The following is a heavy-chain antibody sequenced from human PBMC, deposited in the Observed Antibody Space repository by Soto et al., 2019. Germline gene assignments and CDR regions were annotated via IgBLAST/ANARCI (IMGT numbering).Heavy chain of an antibody. J-gene: IGHJ6*02. CDR2: ISAYNGNT. CDR3: AREYFEVPYYYGMDV. Sequence: ASVKVSCKASGYTFTSYGISWVRQAPGQGLEWMGWISAYNGNTNYAQKLQGRVTMTTDTSTSTAYMELRSLRSDDTAVYYCAREYFEVPYYYGMDVWGQGTTVTVSS. V-gene: IGHV1-18*01. D-gene: IGHD3-9*01. CDR1: GYTFTSYG.